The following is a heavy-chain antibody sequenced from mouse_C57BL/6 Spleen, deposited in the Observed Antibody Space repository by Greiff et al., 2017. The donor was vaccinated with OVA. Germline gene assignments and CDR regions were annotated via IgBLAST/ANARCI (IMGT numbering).Heavy chain of an antibody. CDR3: ARVDSSGYVGGWAMDY. CDR2: IDPNSGGT. Sequence: QVQLQQPGAELVKPGASVKLSCKASGYTFTSYWMHWVKQRPGRGLEWIGRIDPNSGGTKYNEKFKSKATLTVDKPSSTAYMQLSSLTSEDSAVYYCARVDSSGYVGGWAMDYWGQGTSVTVSS. J-gene: IGHJ4*01. V-gene: IGHV1-72*01. D-gene: IGHD3-2*02. CDR1: GYTFTSYW.